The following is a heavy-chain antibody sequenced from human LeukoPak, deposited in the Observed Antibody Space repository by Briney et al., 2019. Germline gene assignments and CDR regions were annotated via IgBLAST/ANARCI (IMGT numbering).Heavy chain of an antibody. CDR1: GFTFSSYA. CDR3: AKDYDFWSGYLS. CDR2: ISGSGGST. Sequence: GGSLRLSCAASGFTFSSYAMSWVRQAPGKGLEWVSAISGSGGSTYYADSVKGRFTISRDNSKNTLYLQMNSLRAEDTAVYHCAKDYDFWSGYLSWGQGTLVTVSS. D-gene: IGHD3-3*01. J-gene: IGHJ5*02. V-gene: IGHV3-23*01.